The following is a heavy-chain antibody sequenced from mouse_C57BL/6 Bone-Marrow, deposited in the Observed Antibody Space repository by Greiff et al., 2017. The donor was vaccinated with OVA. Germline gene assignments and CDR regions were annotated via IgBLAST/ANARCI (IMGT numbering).Heavy chain of an antibody. CDR1: GYTFTSYG. Sequence: QVQLQQSGAELARPGASVKLSCKASGYTFTSYGISWVKQRTGQGLEWIGEIYPRSGNTYYNEKFKGKATLTADKSSSTAYMELRSLTSEDSAVYFCERRNYAFLFAYWGQGTLVTVSA. D-gene: IGHD2-1*01. CDR2: IYPRSGNT. V-gene: IGHV1-81*01. J-gene: IGHJ3*01. CDR3: ERRNYAFLFAY.